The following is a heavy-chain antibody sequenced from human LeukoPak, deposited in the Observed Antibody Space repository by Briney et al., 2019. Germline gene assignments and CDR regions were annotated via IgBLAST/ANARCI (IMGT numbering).Heavy chain of an antibody. CDR3: ARGQWLVPVDY. D-gene: IGHD6-19*01. V-gene: IGHV4-61*05. CDR1: GYSISSGYY. J-gene: IGHJ4*02. CDR2: IYYSGST. Sequence: VKPSETLSLTCSVSGYSISSGYYWGWIRQPPGKGLEWIGYIYYSGSTNYNPSLKSRVTISVDTSKNQFSLKLSSVTAADTAVYYCARGQWLVPVDYWGQGTLVTVSS.